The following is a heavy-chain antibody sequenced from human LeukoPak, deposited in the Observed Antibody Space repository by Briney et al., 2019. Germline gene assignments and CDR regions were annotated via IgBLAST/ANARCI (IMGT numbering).Heavy chain of an antibody. CDR3: VRVGNYREFDY. D-gene: IGHD1-7*01. CDR1: GFTFSNYA. V-gene: IGHV3-64*01. Sequence: QPGGSLGLSCAASGFTFSNYALHWVRQAPGKGLEYVSAISSNGDATFYANSVKGRFTISRDNSKNTLYLQMGSLRAEDMAVYYCVRVGNYREFDYWGQGTLVTVSS. CDR2: ISSNGDAT. J-gene: IGHJ4*02.